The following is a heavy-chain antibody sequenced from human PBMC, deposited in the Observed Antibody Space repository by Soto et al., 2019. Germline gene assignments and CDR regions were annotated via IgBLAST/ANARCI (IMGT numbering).Heavy chain of an antibody. CDR2: IYAGGNT. Sequence: PGGSLRLSCAASGFSVTSNYMTWVSQAPGKGLECVSVIYAGGNTYYPDSVKGRFTISSDNSKNTLFLQMNNLRAEDTAVYYCARVTTFYDILTSSYALNYFDYWGQGTRVTVS. V-gene: IGHV3-53*01. CDR3: ARVTTFYDILTSSYALNYFDY. D-gene: IGHD3-9*01. J-gene: IGHJ4*02. CDR1: GFSVTSNY.